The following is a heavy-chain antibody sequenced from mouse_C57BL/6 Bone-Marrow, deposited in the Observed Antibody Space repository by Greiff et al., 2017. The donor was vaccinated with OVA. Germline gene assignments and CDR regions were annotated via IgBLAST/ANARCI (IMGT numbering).Heavy chain of an antibody. D-gene: IGHD1-1*01. CDR3: ARRDYGSSSMDY. CDR2: INPGSGGT. CDR1: GYAFTNYL. V-gene: IGHV1-54*01. J-gene: IGHJ4*01. Sequence: QVQLQQSGAELVRPGTSVKVSCKASGYAFTNYLIEWVKQRPGQGLEWIGVINPGSGGTNYNEKFKGKATLTADKSSSTAYMQLSSLTSEDSAIYYCARRDYGSSSMDYWGQGTSVTVSS.